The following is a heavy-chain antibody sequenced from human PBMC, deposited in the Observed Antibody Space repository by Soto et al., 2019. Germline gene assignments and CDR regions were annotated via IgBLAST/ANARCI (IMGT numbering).Heavy chain of an antibody. Sequence: QVQLGESGGAVVQPGRSLRLSCAASGFAFSSYAMQWVRQAPGKGLEWVAGISYDGSNKHYADSVKGRYTITRDKFKTTLVLQMNSLSTEDTAVYYCVRDYNDGIGRYDYWGQGTPVTVSS. CDR3: VRDYNDGIGRYDY. CDR2: ISYDGSNK. V-gene: IGHV3-30-3*01. CDR1: GFAFSSYA. D-gene: IGHD1-1*01. J-gene: IGHJ4*02.